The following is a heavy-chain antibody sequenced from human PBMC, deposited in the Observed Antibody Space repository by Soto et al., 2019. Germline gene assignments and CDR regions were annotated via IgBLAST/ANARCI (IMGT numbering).Heavy chain of an antibody. Sequence: QVQLQESGPGLVKPSETLSLTCTVSGGSISSYYWSWIRQPPGKGLEWIGYIYYSGSTNYNPSLKSRVTISVDTSKNQFSLKLSSVTAADTAVYYCATAPTPLSHSDYWGQGTLFTVSS. CDR1: GGSISSYY. J-gene: IGHJ4*02. CDR3: ATAPTPLSHSDY. CDR2: IYYSGST. V-gene: IGHV4-59*01.